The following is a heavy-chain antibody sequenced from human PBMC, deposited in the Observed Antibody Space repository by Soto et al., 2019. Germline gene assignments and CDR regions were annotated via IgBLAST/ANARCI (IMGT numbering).Heavy chain of an antibody. CDR3: ARGGRRSGDTPIDY. J-gene: IGHJ4*02. CDR1: GYTFTSYA. D-gene: IGHD2-15*01. V-gene: IGHV1-8*01. CDR2: MNPNRGNP. Sequence: QGQLVQSGAELKKPGASVNVSCKASGYTFTSYASNWVRQAPVQGLEWMGWMNPNRGNPGYAQKFQGRVTMTRNTSISTAYMELSSLRSADTSVYYCARGGRRSGDTPIDYLVKGTLVTVSS.